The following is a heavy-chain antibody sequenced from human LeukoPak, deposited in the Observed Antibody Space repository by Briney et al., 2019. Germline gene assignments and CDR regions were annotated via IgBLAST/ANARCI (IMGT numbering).Heavy chain of an antibody. CDR2: IYYSGST. D-gene: IGHD6-6*01. CDR1: AGSISSYY. CDR3: ARDSSSRYYNWFDP. Sequence: SETLSLTCTVAAGSISSYYWSCIRQPPRKGLEWIGYIYYSGSTNYNPSLKSRVTISVDTSKNQFSLKLSSVTAADTAVYYCARDSSSRYYNWFDPWGQGTLVTVSS. V-gene: IGHV4-59*01. J-gene: IGHJ5*02.